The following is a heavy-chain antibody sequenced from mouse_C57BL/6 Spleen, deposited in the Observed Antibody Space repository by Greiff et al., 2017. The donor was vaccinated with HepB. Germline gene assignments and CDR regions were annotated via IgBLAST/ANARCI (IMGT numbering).Heavy chain of an antibody. CDR2: IYPGDGDT. CDR1: GYAFSSSW. D-gene: IGHD1-1*01. J-gene: IGHJ4*01. V-gene: IGHV1-82*01. CDR3: ARDFLLLDYYAMDY. Sequence: QVQLQQSGPELVKPGASVKISCKASGYAFSSSWMNWVKQRPGKGLEWIGRIYPGDGDTNYNGKFKGKATLTADKSSSTAYMQLSSLTSEDSAVYFCARDFLLLDYYAMDYWGQGTSVTVSS.